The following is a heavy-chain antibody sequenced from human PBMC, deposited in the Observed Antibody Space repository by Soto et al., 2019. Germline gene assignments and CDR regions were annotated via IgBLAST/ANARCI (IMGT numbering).Heavy chain of an antibody. D-gene: IGHD2-8*01. CDR3: ARVDVRMLYDQYGMDV. Sequence: GRLTITADESTSTAYMEMSSLRSEDTAVYYCARVDVRMLYDQYGMDVWGQGTTVTVSS. V-gene: IGHV1-69*01. J-gene: IGHJ6*02.